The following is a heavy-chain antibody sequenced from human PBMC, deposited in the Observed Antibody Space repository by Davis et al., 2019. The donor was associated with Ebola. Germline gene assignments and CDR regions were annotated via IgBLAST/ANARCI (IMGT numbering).Heavy chain of an antibody. CDR1: GYTFRNYY. J-gene: IGHJ4*02. V-gene: IGHV1-69*13. Sequence: AASVKVSCKASGYTFRNYYIHWVRQAPGQGLEWMGGIIPMFGTAKYAQKFQGRVTITADESTSTAYMDLSSLRSEDTAVYYCARGPGESSRYYYFYWGQGTLVTVSS. D-gene: IGHD3-22*01. CDR3: ARGPGESSRYYYFY. CDR2: IIPMFGTA.